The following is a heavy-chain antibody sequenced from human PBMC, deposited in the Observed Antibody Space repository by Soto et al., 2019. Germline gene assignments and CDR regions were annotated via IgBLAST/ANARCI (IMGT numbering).Heavy chain of an antibody. V-gene: IGHV3-23*01. Sequence: EVQLLESGGGLVQPGGSLRLSCAASGFTFNSYAMSWVRQAPGKGLEWVSGISGSGGSTYYADSVKGRFTISRDNSKNTLYLQMNSLRADDTAVYYCEKRASALCFDYWGQGALVTVSS. CDR2: ISGSGGST. D-gene: IGHD2-21*01. J-gene: IGHJ4*02. CDR3: EKRASALCFDY. CDR1: GFTFNSYA.